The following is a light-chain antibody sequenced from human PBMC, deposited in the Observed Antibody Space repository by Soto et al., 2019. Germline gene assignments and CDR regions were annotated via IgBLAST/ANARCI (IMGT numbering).Light chain of an antibody. V-gene: IGKV3-15*01. Sequence: EIVMTQSPATLSVSPGERATLSCRASQSISSNLAWYQQKPGQAPRLLIYDASTRATGIPARFSGSGSGTEFTLTISRLQSEDFAVYYCQQYNNWRTFXQGTKVDIK. CDR2: DAS. CDR3: QQYNNWRT. J-gene: IGKJ1*01. CDR1: QSISSN.